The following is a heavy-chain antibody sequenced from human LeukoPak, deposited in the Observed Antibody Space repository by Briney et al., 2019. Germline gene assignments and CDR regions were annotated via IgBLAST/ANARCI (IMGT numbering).Heavy chain of an antibody. J-gene: IGHJ4*02. D-gene: IGHD6-13*01. CDR2: IKGKTDGDTT. CDR1: GGFTFTNAW. CDR3: ARVGSWSHIDY. Sequence: GGSLRLSCAASGGFTFTNAWMHWARQAPGKGLEWVGRIKGKTDGDTTDYAAPVKGRFTISRDISKNTLFLQMNSLRAEDTAVYYCARVGSWSHIDYWGQGTLVTVSS. V-gene: IGHV3-15*01.